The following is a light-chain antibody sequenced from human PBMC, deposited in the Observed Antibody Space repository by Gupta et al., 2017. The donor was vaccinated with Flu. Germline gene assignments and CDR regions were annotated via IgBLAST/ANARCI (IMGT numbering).Light chain of an antibody. J-gene: IGLJ2*01. Sequence: SGHSSYAIAWHQQQPEKGPRYLMKLNSDGSHTKGDGIPDRFSGSSSGAERYLTISSLQSEDEADYYCQTWGTGILVFGGGTKLTVL. CDR2: LNSDGSH. V-gene: IGLV4-69*01. CDR3: QTWGTGILV. CDR1: SGHSSYA.